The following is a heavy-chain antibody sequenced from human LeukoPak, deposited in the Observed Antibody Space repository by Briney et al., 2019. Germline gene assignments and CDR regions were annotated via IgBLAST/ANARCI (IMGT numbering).Heavy chain of an antibody. CDR2: IYTSGSI. J-gene: IGHJ4*02. D-gene: IGHD1-26*01. Sequence: PSETLSLTCTVSGGSISSYYWSWLRQPAGKGLEWIGRIYTSGSITYNPSLKSRVSMSVDTSKNQFSLKLSSVPAADTAVYYCARDRGSYEFDYWGQGTLVTVSS. V-gene: IGHV4-4*07. CDR3: ARDRGSYEFDY. CDR1: GGSISSYY.